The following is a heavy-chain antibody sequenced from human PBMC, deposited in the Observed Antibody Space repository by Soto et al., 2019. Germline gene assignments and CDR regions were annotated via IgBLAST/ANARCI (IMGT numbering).Heavy chain of an antibody. CDR2: IYYSGIT. CDR3: ARGGGVYYFDY. J-gene: IGHJ4*02. V-gene: IGHV4-59*01. CDR1: GGSISSYY. D-gene: IGHD2-8*02. Sequence: QVQLQESGPGLVKPSETLSLTCTVSGGSISSYYWSWIRQPPGKGLEWIGYIYYSGITDYNPSLKIRVTISVDTSKIQFSLKLSSVTAADTAVYYCARGGGVYYFDYWGQGTLVTVSS.